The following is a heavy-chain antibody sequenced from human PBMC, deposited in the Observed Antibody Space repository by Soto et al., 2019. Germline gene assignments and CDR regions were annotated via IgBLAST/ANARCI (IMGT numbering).Heavy chain of an antibody. CDR2: INWNSGSI. Sequence: EVQLVESGGGLVQPGRSLRLSCAASGFTFDDYAMHWVRQVPGKGLELVSGINWNSGSIGYGDSVKGRFAISRDNAKNSLHLQMNCLSAEDTAFYYCVKDESINWYSGHFRHWGQGTLVTVSS. D-gene: IGHD6-13*01. V-gene: IGHV3-9*01. CDR1: GFTFDDYA. J-gene: IGHJ1*01. CDR3: VKDESINWYSGHFRH.